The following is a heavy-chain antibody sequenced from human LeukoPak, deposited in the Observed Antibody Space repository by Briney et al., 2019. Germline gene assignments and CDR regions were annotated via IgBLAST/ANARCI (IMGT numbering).Heavy chain of an antibody. D-gene: IGHD6-13*01. J-gene: IGHJ4*02. CDR3: ARAYSSSWYSYFDY. Sequence: GGSPRLSCAASGLTFRSYAMYWVRQAPGKGLEWVAVISYDVNNKYYAEYVKGRFTISRDNSKNTLYLQMNSLRAEDTAVYYCARAYSSSWYSYFDYWGQGTLVTVSS. CDR1: GLTFRSYA. CDR2: ISYDVNNK. V-gene: IGHV3-30*03.